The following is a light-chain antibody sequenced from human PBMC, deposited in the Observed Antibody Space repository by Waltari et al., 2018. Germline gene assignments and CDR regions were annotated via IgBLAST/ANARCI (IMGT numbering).Light chain of an antibody. Sequence: SFVLTQAPSVSVAPGQTARITCGGTNIGVYGARWYHQHPGQAPVLVVYDNSDRPSGIPERFSGSSSANTATLTISRVEAGDEADYYCQVWAGSDYDVAFGGGTKL. CDR3: QVWAGSDYDVA. V-gene: IGLV3-21*02. J-gene: IGLJ2*01. CDR1: NIGVYG. CDR2: DNS.